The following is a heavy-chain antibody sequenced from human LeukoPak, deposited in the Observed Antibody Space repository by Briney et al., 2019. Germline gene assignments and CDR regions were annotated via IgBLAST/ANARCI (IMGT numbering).Heavy chain of an antibody. CDR2: ISDRGTST. V-gene: IGHV3-23*01. D-gene: IGHD3-22*01. Sequence: PGGSLRLSCAASGFTLCRYVINLVRQAPGKGVEWGAAISDRGTSTFYADSVRGRFTISRDNSKNRVYLQMNSLRAEDTGVYSCAKNRFYDTSGGFDYWGQGALVTVSS. CDR3: AKNRFYDTSGGFDY. CDR1: GFTLCRYV. J-gene: IGHJ4*02.